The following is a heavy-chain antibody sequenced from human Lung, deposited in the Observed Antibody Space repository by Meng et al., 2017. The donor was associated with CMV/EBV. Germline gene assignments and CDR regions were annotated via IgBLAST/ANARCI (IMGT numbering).Heavy chain of an antibody. Sequence: GESLKISCVASGFSFSTYAVHWVRQAPDKGLKWVAVISFDGTNKYYGDSVKGRFTVSRDNSQNTLYLQMNSLRTEDTAMYYCARGSKIYFGSEWYGPFGRHFYGLGVWGQGNXVXVSS. CDR2: ISFDGTNK. J-gene: IGHJ6*02. CDR3: ARGSKIYFGSEWYGPFGRHFYGLGV. D-gene: IGHD3-3*01. V-gene: IGHV3-30*01. CDR1: GFSFSTYA.